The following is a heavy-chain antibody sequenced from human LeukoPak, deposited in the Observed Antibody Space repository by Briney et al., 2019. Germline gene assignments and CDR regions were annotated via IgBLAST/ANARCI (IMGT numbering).Heavy chain of an antibody. CDR3: AKGRGTTVTAAANY. Sequence: GGSLRLSCAASGLTFSNYSMSWVRQAPGKGLEWVSTISGTGGTTYYADSVKGRFTISRDNSKNTLFPQFNSLRADDTAVYYCAKGRGTTVTAAANYWGQGTLVTVSS. D-gene: IGHD4-17*01. CDR1: GLTFSNYS. V-gene: IGHV3-23*01. CDR2: ISGTGGTT. J-gene: IGHJ4*02.